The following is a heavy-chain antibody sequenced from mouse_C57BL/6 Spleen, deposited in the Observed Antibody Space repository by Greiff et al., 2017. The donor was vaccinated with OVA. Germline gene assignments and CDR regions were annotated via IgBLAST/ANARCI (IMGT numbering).Heavy chain of an antibody. Sequence: QVQLQQPGAELVKPGASVKMSCKASGYTFTSYWITWVKQRPGQGLEWIGDIYPGSGSTNYNEKFKSKATLTVDTSSSTAYMQLSSLTSEDSAVYYCARYYYDSTGYAMDYWGQGTSVTVSS. CDR1: GYTFTSYW. CDR3: ARYYYDSTGYAMDY. V-gene: IGHV1-55*01. J-gene: IGHJ4*01. D-gene: IGHD2-4*01. CDR2: IYPGSGST.